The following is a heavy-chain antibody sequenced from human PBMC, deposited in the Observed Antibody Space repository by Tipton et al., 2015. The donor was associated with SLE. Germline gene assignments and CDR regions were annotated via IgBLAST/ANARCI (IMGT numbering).Heavy chain of an antibody. CDR3: AKGLPQLPFDAFDI. D-gene: IGHD2-2*01. V-gene: IGHV3-7*01. CDR1: GFTFSSYW. J-gene: IGHJ3*02. CDR2: IKQDGSEK. Sequence: SLRLSCAASGFTFSSYWMSWVRQAPGKGLEWVANIKQDGSEKYYVDSVKGRFTISRDNAKNSLYLQMNSLRAEDTAVYYCAKGLPQLPFDAFDIWGQGTMVTVSS.